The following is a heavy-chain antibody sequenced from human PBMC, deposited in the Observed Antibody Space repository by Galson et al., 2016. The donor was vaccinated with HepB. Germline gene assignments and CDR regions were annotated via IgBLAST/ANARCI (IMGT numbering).Heavy chain of an antibody. CDR1: GGSISSGDYY. Sequence: LSLTCTVSGGSISSGDYYWSWIRQPPGKGLEWIGNIFYSGSTSYNPSLKSRLSISVDTSKNQFSLKLKSVTAADTAVYYCARAVPDSSAYPLERIDWSFDYWGQGTLVTVSS. CDR3: ARAVPDSSAYPLERIDWSFDY. D-gene: IGHD3-22*01. V-gene: IGHV4-30-4*01. J-gene: IGHJ4*02. CDR2: IFYSGST.